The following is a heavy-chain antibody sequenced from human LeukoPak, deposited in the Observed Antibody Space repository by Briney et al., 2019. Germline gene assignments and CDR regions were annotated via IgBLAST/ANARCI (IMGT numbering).Heavy chain of an antibody. CDR2: MNPNSGNT. V-gene: IGHV1-8*01. Sequence: ASVKVSCKASGYTFTSYDINWVRQATGQGLEWMGWMNPNSGNTGYAQKFQGRVTMTRNTSISTAYMELSSLRSGDTAVYYCARANALYYDFWSGRQMDVWGQGTTVTVSS. D-gene: IGHD3-3*01. CDR1: GYTFTSYD. CDR3: ARANALYYDFWSGRQMDV. J-gene: IGHJ6*02.